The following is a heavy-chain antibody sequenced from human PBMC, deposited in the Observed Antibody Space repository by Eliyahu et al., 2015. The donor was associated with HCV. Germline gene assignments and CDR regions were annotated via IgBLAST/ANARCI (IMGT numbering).Heavy chain of an antibody. V-gene: IGHV1-69*01. CDR2: IIPIFGTA. CDR3: ARVQVKVRRFREFLGWFDP. CDR1: GGTXSSYX. D-gene: IGHD3-10*01. J-gene: IGHJ5*02. Sequence: QVQLVQSGAEVKKPGSXVKVSCKXXGGTXSSYXXSWVRQAPGQGLXWMGGIIPIFGTANYAQKFQGRVTITADESTSTAYMELSSLRSEDTAVYYCARVQVKVRRFREFLGWFDPWGQGTLVTVSS.